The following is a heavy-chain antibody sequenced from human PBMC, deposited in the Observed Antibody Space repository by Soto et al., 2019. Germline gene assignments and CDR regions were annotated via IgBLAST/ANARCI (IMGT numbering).Heavy chain of an antibody. CDR2: ISYDGSNK. Sequence: PGGSLRLSCAASGFTFSGYAMHWVRQAPGKGLEWVAVISYDGSNKYYADSVKGRFTISRDNSKNTLYLQMNSLRAEDTAVYYCARDFMVAVAGSVDYFDYWGQGTLVTVSS. CDR3: ARDFMVAVAGSVDYFDY. V-gene: IGHV3-30-3*01. J-gene: IGHJ4*02. CDR1: GFTFSGYA. D-gene: IGHD6-19*01.